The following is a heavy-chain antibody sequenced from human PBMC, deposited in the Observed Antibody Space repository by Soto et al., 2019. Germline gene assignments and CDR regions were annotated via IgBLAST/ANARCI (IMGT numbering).Heavy chain of an antibody. Sequence: ETLSLTCAVYGGSFSGYYWSWVRQAPGKGLEWVSAISESGGTTYYADSVKGRFTISRDNSKNTLYLQLNSLRAEDTAVYYCAKQAGTAWGQGTLVTVSS. J-gene: IGHJ4*02. V-gene: IGHV3-23*01. D-gene: IGHD6-25*01. CDR3: AKQAGTA. CDR2: ISESGGTT. CDR1: GGSFSGYY.